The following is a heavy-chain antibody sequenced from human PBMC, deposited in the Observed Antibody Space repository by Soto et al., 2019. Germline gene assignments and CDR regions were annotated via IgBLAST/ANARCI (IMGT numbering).Heavy chain of an antibody. CDR3: GAGQYFYDY. CDR2: ISYDRSYK. Sequence: QVQLVESGGGVVQPGRSLRLSCAASGFTFSSYGMHWVRQAPGKGLEWVALISYDRSYKYYADSVKGRFTISRDNSKNTLYLQMNSLRVEDTAVYYCGAGQYFYDYWGQGTLVTVSS. CDR1: GFTFSSYG. J-gene: IGHJ4*02. V-gene: IGHV3-30*03. D-gene: IGHD6-13*01.